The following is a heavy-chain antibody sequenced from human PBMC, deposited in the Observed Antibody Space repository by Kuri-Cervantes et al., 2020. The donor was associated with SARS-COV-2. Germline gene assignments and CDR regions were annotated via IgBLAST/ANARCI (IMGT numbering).Heavy chain of an antibody. Sequence: GESLKISCAASGFTFSDYYMNWVRQAPGKGLEWVSYISSSSSTIYYADSVKGRFTISRDNAKNSLYLQMNSLRAEDTAVYYCAREGDTAMVRYYYYMDVWGKGTTVTVSS. V-gene: IGHV3-11*04. CDR2: ISSSSSTI. CDR3: AREGDTAMVRYYYYMDV. D-gene: IGHD5-18*01. J-gene: IGHJ6*03. CDR1: GFTFSDYY.